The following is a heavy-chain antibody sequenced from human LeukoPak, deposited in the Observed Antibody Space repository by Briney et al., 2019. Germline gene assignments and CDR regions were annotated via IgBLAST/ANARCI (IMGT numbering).Heavy chain of an antibody. D-gene: IGHD5-24*01. CDR3: ARTQPQRAKFDY. J-gene: IGHJ4*02. V-gene: IGHV1-46*01. CDR1: GYTFTSHY. Sequence: GASVKVSCKASGYTFTSHYMHWVRQAPGQGLEWMGIINPSGGSTSYAQKFQGRVTMTRDTSTSTVYMELSSLRSEDTAVYYCARTQPQRAKFDYWGQGTLVTVSS. CDR2: INPSGGST.